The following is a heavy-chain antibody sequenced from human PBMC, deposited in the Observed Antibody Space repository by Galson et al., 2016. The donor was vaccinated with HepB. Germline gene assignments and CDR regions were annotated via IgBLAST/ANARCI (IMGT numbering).Heavy chain of an antibody. CDR1: GFSFSNYG. CDR3: AREGGTSGTYRYSFDY. V-gene: IGHV3-30*03. CDR2: VSSGGTTQ. J-gene: IGHJ4*02. D-gene: IGHD1-26*01. Sequence: SLRLSCAASGFSFSNYGMHWVRQAPGKGLEWVAVVSSGGTTQYYADSVKGRFTISRDNSKSTLYLQMDSLRIDATAVYYCAREGGTSGTYRYSFDYWGQGTLVTVS.